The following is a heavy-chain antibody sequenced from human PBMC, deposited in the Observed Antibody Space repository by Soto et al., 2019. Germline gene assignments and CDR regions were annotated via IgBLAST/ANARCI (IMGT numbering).Heavy chain of an antibody. CDR3: ARAPIVVVPAALYYYYGMDV. CDR2: IIPIFGTA. CDR1: GGTFSSYA. D-gene: IGHD2-2*01. V-gene: IGHV1-69*13. Sequence: GASVKVSCKASGGTFSSYAISWVRQAPGQGLEWMGGIIPIFGTANYAQKFQGRVTITADESTSTAYMELSSLRSEDTAVYYCARAPIVVVPAALYYYYGMDVWGQGTTVTVSS. J-gene: IGHJ6*02.